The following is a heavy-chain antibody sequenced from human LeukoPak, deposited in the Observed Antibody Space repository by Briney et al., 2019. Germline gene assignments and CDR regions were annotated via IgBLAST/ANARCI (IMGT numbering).Heavy chain of an antibody. V-gene: IGHV3-74*01. CDR2: ISSDGSTT. J-gene: IGHJ4*02. Sequence: GRSLRLSCAASGFTFSSYWMHWVRQAPGKGLVWVSHISSDGSTTTSADSVKGRFTISRDNAKNTLYLQMISLRTEDTAVYYCARGPSGYHNTGGQGTLVTVSS. CDR3: ARGPSGYHNT. CDR1: GFTFSSYW. D-gene: IGHD5-12*01.